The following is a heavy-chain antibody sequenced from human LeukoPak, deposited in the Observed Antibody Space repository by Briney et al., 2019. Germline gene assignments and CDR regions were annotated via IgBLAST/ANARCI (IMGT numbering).Heavy chain of an antibody. Sequence: SETLSLTCTVSGGSISSYYWSWIRQPPGKGLEWIGEINHSGSTNYNPSLKSRVTISVDTSKNQFSLKLSSVTAADTAVYYCARALKGGQNWFDPWGQGTLVTVSS. CDR1: GGSISSYY. CDR2: INHSGST. CDR3: ARALKGGQNWFDP. J-gene: IGHJ5*02. D-gene: IGHD2-15*01. V-gene: IGHV4-34*01.